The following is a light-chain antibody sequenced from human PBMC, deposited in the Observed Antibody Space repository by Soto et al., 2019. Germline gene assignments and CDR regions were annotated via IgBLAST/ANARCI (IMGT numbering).Light chain of an antibody. CDR1: SSDVGGYNY. CDR2: EVN. Sequence: QAVLTEPACVSGSPGQSITISCTGTSSDVGGYNYVSWYQQHPGNAPRLMIYEVNNRPSGVPNRFSGSKSGNTASLTISGLQAEDAADYYCSSKTSSRTPFVFGTGTKVTVL. CDR3: SSKTSSRTPFV. J-gene: IGLJ1*01. V-gene: IGLV2-14*01.